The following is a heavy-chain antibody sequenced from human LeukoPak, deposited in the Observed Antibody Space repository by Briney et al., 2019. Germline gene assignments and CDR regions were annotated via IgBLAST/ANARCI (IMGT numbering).Heavy chain of an antibody. CDR1: GGSISSGGYY. V-gene: IGHV4-30-2*01. CDR2: IYHSGST. D-gene: IGHD1-26*01. Sequence: PSQTLSLTCTVSGGSISSGGYYWSWIRQPPGKGLEWIGYIYHSGSTYYNPSLKSRVTISVDRSKNQFSLKLSSVTAADTAVYYCARGVEVGAPGLFDYWGQGTLVTVSS. J-gene: IGHJ4*02. CDR3: ARGVEVGAPGLFDY.